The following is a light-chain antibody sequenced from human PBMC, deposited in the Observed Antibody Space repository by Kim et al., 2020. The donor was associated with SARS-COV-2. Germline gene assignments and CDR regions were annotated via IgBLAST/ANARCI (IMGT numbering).Light chain of an antibody. J-gene: IGLJ1*01. CDR2: AVS. V-gene: IGLV2-14*03. Sequence: GQSLTISCTGTSSDVGSYNSVSWYQQHPAKAPKLILYAVSTRPSWISYRFSGSKYGNTASLTISGLQAEDEADYYCSSYTASSTLVFGTGTKVTVL. CDR3: SSYTASSTLV. CDR1: SSDVGSYNS.